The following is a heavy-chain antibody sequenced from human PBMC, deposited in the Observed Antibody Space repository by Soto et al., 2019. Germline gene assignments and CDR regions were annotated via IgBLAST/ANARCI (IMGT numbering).Heavy chain of an antibody. CDR1: GDTFSSYT. CDR3: ATEYCSSTSCYRDY. V-gene: IGHV1-69*02. Sequence: QVQLVQSGAEVKKPGSSVKVSCKASGDTFSSYTISWVRQSPGQVREWMGRIIPILGIANYAQKFQGRVPITAYKSTRPAYMARRSMRSEDTAVYDCATEYCSSTSCYRDYWGQGTLVTVSS. D-gene: IGHD2-2*02. CDR2: IIPILGIA. J-gene: IGHJ4*02.